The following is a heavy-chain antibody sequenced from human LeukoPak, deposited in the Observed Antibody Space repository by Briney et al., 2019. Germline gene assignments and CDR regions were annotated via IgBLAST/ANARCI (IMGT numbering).Heavy chain of an antibody. CDR1: GFSFSTYA. Sequence: GGSLRLSCAASGFSFSTYAMSWVRQAPGKGLEWVSLISGGGETTYYGKSVKGRFTISRDNSKNTLYLQMNRLRAEDTAVYYCAKHAQQWLVQDYFDYWGQGTLVTVSS. J-gene: IGHJ4*02. D-gene: IGHD6-19*01. CDR3: AKHAQQWLVQDYFDY. CDR2: ISGGGETT. V-gene: IGHV3-23*01.